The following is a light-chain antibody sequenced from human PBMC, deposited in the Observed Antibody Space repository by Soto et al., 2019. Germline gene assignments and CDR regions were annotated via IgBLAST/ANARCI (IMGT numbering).Light chain of an antibody. CDR2: DAS. CDR3: QHRSNWPLT. CDR1: QSVDIY. J-gene: IGKJ4*01. Sequence: EIVLAQSPATLSLSPGERATLSCRASQSVDIYLAWYQQKPGQAPRLLIYDASNRATGIPARFSGSGSGTDFTTLISSLEPADFVLYYCQHRSNWPLTFGGGTKVEIK. V-gene: IGKV3-11*01.